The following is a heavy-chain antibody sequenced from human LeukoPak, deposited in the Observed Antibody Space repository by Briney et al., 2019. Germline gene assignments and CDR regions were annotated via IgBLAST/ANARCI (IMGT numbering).Heavy chain of an antibody. CDR2: IHYTGRT. Sequence: SETLSLTCTVSGGSISSDTSHWGWIRQPPGKGLEWIGSIHYTGRTYYNPSFKSRVTISVDTSKSQFSLKLPSVTAADTAVYYCGRTWGYYFDYWGQGTLVTVSS. V-gene: IGHV4-39*07. J-gene: IGHJ4*02. CDR3: GRTWGYYFDY. CDR1: GGSISSDTSH. D-gene: IGHD3-16*01.